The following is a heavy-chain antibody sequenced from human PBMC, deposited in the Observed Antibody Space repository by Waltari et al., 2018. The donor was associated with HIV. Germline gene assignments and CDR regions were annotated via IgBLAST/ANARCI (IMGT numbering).Heavy chain of an antibody. CDR1: GFPFSSYG. D-gene: IGHD3-10*01. Sequence: QVQLVESGGGVVQPGRSLRLSCADSGFPFSSYGMHWVRQVPGKGLDWVAVISYDGSNKYYADSVKGRFTISRDNSKNTLYLQMNSLRAEDTAVYYCAKGRGIDYWGQGTLVTVSS. CDR2: ISYDGSNK. J-gene: IGHJ4*02. V-gene: IGHV3-30*18. CDR3: AKGRGIDY.